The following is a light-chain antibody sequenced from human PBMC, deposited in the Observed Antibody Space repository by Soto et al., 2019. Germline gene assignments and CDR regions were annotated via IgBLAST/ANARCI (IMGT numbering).Light chain of an antibody. CDR2: DAS. V-gene: IGKV3-20*01. CDR1: QSVSSSY. CDR3: QQYGSVPLT. J-gene: IGKJ4*01. Sequence: EIVLTQSPGTLSLSPGERATLSCRASQSVSSSYLAWYQQKPGQAPRLLIYDASSRATGIPERFSGSGSGTDVTLTISGLEAEDFAVYDCQQYGSVPLTFGGGTKVEIK.